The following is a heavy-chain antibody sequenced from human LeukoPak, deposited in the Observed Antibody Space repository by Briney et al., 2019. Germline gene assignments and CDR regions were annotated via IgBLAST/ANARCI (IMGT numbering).Heavy chain of an antibody. CDR1: GSRLIDSW. Sequence: GGSLEFSWQGPGSRLIDSWIAWVRRLPGKGLEWMGSIYPDDSDTRYSSSFQGQITISADKSINTAYLQWNSLKASDTAMYYCARHVDSGSGSYSDYWGQGTLVTVPS. V-gene: IGHV5-51*01. CDR2: IYPDDSDT. D-gene: IGHD3-10*01. J-gene: IGHJ4*02. CDR3: ARHVDSGSGSYSDY.